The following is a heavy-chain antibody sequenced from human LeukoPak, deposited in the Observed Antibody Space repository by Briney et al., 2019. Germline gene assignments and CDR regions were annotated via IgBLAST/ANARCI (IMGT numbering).Heavy chain of an antibody. V-gene: IGHV1-24*01. CDR1: GYTLTELS. CDR3: ATVGDFWSGFLYDY. D-gene: IGHD3-3*01. Sequence: ASVKVSCKVSGYTLTELSMHWVRQAPGKGLEWMGGFDPEDGETIYAQKFQGRVTMTEDTSTDTAYMELGSLRSEDTAVYYCATVGDFWSGFLYDYWGQGTLVTVSS. CDR2: FDPEDGET. J-gene: IGHJ4*02.